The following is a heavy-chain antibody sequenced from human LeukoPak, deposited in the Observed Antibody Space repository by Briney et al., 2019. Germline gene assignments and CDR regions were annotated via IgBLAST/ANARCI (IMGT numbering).Heavy chain of an antibody. CDR2: INHSGST. Sequence: ETLSLTCAVXGGSFXGYYWSWIRQPPGKGLEWIGEINHSGSTNYNPSLKSPVTISVDTSKNQFSLKLSSVTAADTAVYYCASLEYSRSRDYWGQGTLVTVSS. D-gene: IGHD6-6*01. J-gene: IGHJ4*02. CDR3: ASLEYSRSRDY. V-gene: IGHV4-34*01. CDR1: GGSFXGYY.